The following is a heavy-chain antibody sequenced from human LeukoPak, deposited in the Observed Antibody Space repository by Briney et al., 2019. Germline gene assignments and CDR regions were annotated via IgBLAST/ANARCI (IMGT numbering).Heavy chain of an antibody. V-gene: IGHV3-7*03. CDR3: AATDYSNSP. D-gene: IGHD4-11*01. J-gene: IGHJ5*02. CDR1: GFSVSNFW. CDR2: INEDETGK. Sequence: PGGSLRLSCTGSGFSVSNFWMAWVRQAPGKGLEWVANINEDETGKYYVDSVKGRFTISRDNAKNSLFLQMNSLKTEDTAVYYCAATDYSNSPWGQGTLVTVSS.